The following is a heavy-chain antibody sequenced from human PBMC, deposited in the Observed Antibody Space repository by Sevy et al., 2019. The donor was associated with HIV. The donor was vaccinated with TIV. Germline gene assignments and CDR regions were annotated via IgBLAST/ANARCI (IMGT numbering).Heavy chain of an antibody. CDR3: ARERPIAVAGTSGLDY. CDR1: GFTFSSYA. J-gene: IGHJ4*02. Sequence: GGSLRLSCAASGFTFSSYAMHWVRQAPGKGLEWVAVISYDGSNKYYADSVKGRFTISRDNSKNKLYLQMNSLRAEDTAVYYCARERPIAVAGTSGLDYWGQGTLVTVSS. CDR2: ISYDGSNK. D-gene: IGHD6-19*01. V-gene: IGHV3-30-3*01.